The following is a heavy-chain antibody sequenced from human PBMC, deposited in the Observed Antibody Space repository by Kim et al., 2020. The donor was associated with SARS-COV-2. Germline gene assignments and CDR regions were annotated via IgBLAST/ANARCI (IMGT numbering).Heavy chain of an antibody. J-gene: IGHJ5*02. CDR3: ARDRLGDVGWFDP. V-gene: IGHV4-59*01. Sequence: SNPSLKSRVTISVDTSKNQFSLKLSSVTAADTAVYYCARDRLGDVGWFDPWGQGTLVTVSS. D-gene: IGHD3-9*01.